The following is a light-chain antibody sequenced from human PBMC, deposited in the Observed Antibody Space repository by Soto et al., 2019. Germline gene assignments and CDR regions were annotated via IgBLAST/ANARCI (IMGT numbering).Light chain of an antibody. CDR3: QQYSSSPAT. CDR2: GAS. Sequence: EIVLTQSPGTLSLSPGERATLSCRASQSVRSSHLAWYQQKPGQAPRLLIYGASSRATGIPDRFSGSGSGTDFTLTISRLEPEDFEVYYCQQYSSSPATFGQGTKVDIK. CDR1: QSVRSSH. V-gene: IGKV3-20*01. J-gene: IGKJ1*01.